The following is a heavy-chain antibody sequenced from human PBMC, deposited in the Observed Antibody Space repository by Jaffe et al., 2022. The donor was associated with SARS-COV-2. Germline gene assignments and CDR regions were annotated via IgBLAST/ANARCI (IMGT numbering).Heavy chain of an antibody. V-gene: IGHV1-3*01. D-gene: IGHD3-16*01. CDR3: AREVGFTFGRFDF. J-gene: IGHJ4*02. CDR2: INAGDGVT. CDR1: GYTFSTYT. Sequence: QVQLVQSGAEVKKPGASVKVSCKASGYTFSTYTIHWVRQAPGQRLEWMGWINAGDGVTQYSQKFQDRVTITRDTSASTAYMQLSGLRSGDTAVYYCAREVGFTFGRFDFWGQGTLVTVSS.